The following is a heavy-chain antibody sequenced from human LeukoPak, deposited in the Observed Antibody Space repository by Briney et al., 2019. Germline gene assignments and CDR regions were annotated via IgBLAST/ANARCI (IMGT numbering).Heavy chain of an antibody. CDR1: GFAVSDNY. Sequence: GGSLRLSCTASGFAVSDNYMAWVRQAPGKGLEWVSVVYSGGNTYYADSVEGRFTISRDNSKNTLYLQMNSLRVEDTAVYYCAKDLETHDTSACWGQGTLVTVSS. V-gene: IGHV3-53*01. CDR3: AKDLETHDTSAC. J-gene: IGHJ4*02. D-gene: IGHD3-22*01. CDR2: VYSGGNT.